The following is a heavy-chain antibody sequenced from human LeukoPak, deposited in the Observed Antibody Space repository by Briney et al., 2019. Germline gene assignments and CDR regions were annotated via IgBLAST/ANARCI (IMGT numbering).Heavy chain of an antibody. CDR3: ARDYCGGGICHYY. D-gene: IGHD2-15*01. Sequence: GGSLRLSCAASGFTFSLYWMHWVRQAPGRGLVWVARINSDESTTGYADSVKGRFTISRDNAKNTLYLQMNSLRVEDTAVYYCARDYCGGGICHYYWGQGTLVTVSS. V-gene: IGHV3-74*01. CDR1: GFTFSLYW. J-gene: IGHJ4*02. CDR2: INSDESTT.